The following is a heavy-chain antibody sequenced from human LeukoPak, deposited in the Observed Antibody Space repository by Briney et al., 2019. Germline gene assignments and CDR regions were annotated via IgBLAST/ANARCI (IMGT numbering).Heavy chain of an antibody. CDR3: ARERDGYNDY. J-gene: IGHJ4*02. D-gene: IGHD5-24*01. CDR2: ISSDGGST. CDR1: GFIFSSYA. V-gene: IGHV3-64*01. Sequence: GGSLRLSCAASGFIFSSYAMHWVRQAPGKGLEYVSAISSDGGSTYYANSVKGRFTISRDNSKNTLYLQMGSLRAEDMAVYYCARERDGYNDYWGQGTLVTVSS.